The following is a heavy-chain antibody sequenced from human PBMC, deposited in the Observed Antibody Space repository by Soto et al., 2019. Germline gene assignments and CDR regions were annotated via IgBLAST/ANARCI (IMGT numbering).Heavy chain of an antibody. J-gene: IGHJ5*02. D-gene: IGHD6-13*01. Sequence: SETLSLTCTVSGGSISSYYWSWIRQPPGKGLEWIGYIYYSGSTNYNPSLKSRVTISVDTSKNQFSLKLSSVTAADTAVYYCARVEAATNWFDPWGQGTLVTVSS. CDR1: GGSISSYY. CDR2: IYYSGST. CDR3: ARVEAATNWFDP. V-gene: IGHV4-59*01.